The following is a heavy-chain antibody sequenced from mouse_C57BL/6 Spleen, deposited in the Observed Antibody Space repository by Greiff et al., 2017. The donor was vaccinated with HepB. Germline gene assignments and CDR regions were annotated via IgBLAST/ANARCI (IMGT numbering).Heavy chain of an antibody. J-gene: IGHJ3*01. CDR2: IDPSDSYT. D-gene: IGHD1-1*01. Sequence: QVQLQQSGAELVKPGASVKLSCKASGYTFTSYWMQWVKQRPGQGLEWIGEIDPSDSYTNYNQKFKGKATLTVDTSSSTAYMQLSSLTSEDSAVYYCARWGLYGSSYAPWFAYWGQGTLVTVSA. CDR3: ARWGLYGSSYAPWFAY. V-gene: IGHV1-50*01. CDR1: GYTFTSYW.